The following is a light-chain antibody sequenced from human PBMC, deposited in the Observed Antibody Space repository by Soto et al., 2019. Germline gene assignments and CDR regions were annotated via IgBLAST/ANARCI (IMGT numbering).Light chain of an antibody. CDR1: QSLLHSTGETF. Sequence: DVVITQTPLSLSVAPVQPACISFKSIQSLLHSTGETFLFWYLQKPGQSPQLLIYEVSTRVSGVPDRFSGSGSGTDFTLEISRVETDDVGIYYCMQSTQLPPTFGQGTRLEIK. V-gene: IGKV2D-29*02. J-gene: IGKJ5*01. CDR3: MQSTQLPPT. CDR2: EVS.